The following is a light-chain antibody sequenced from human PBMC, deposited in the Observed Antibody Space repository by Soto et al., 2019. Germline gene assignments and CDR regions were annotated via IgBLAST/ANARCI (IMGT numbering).Light chain of an antibody. V-gene: IGKV1-5*03. CDR2: TAS. Sequence: DIMLTQSPSTGSASVGDRVTITCRASQSINKWLAWYQQKPGQAPKLVIYTASTLKSGVPSRFTGGGSGTEGTITISSLQTEDAATYYCLQHSSYTRTFGQGTKVDIK. CDR1: QSINKW. J-gene: IGKJ1*01. CDR3: LQHSSYTRT.